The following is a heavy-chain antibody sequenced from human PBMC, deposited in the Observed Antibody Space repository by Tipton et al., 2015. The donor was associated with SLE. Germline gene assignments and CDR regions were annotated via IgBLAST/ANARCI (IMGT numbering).Heavy chain of an antibody. CDR1: GGSISRGDYY. Sequence: TLSLTCTVSGGSISRGDYYWSWIRQPPGKGLEWIGYISYSGSTYYNPSLESRVTISVDTSKNQFSLKLSSVTAADTAVYYCAGSPNVDTAMDSFDYWGQGTLVTVSS. CDR2: ISYSGST. V-gene: IGHV4-30-4*01. D-gene: IGHD5-18*01. J-gene: IGHJ4*02. CDR3: AGSPNVDTAMDSFDY.